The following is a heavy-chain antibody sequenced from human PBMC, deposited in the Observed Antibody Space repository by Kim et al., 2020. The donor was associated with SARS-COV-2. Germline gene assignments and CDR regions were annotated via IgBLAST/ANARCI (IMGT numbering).Heavy chain of an antibody. Sequence: DSVKGRFTISRDNSKNTLYLQMNSLRAEDTAVYYCAKIGVEMATMGRFDYWGQGTLVTVSS. D-gene: IGHD5-12*01. CDR3: AKIGVEMATMGRFDY. J-gene: IGHJ4*02. V-gene: IGHV3-23*01.